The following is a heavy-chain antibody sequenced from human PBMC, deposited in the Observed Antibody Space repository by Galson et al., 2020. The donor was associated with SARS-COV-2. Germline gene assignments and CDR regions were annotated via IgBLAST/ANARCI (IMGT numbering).Heavy chain of an antibody. CDR1: GGSISSYY. D-gene: IGHD2-15*01. Sequence: SETLSLTCTVSGGSISSYYWSWIRQPPGKGLEWVGYLYYSGSTIYNPSLKSRVTISVDTSKNQFSLKLSSVTAADTAVYYCARVDCSGGSCYYYAFDIWGQGRMVSVSS. CDR3: ARVDCSGGSCYYYAFDI. J-gene: IGHJ3*02. CDR2: LYYSGST. V-gene: IGHV4-59*12.